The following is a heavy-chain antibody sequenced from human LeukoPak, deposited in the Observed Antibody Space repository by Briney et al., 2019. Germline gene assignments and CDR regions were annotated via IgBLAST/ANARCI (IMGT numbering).Heavy chain of an antibody. CDR1: GGSISSSSYY. J-gene: IGHJ3*02. CDR3: ARAGRIAALGAFDI. D-gene: IGHD6-6*01. CDR2: VYYSGST. Sequence: SETLSLTCTVSGGSISSSSYYWGWIRQPPGKGLEWIGSVYYSGSTYCNPSLKSRVTISVDTSKNQFSLKLSSVTAADTAVYYCARAGRIAALGAFDIWGQGTMVTVSS. V-gene: IGHV4-39*01.